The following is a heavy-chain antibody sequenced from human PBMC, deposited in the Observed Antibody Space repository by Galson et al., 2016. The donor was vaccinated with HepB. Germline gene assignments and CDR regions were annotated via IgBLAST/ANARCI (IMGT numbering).Heavy chain of an antibody. V-gene: IGHV3-49*03. Sequence: SLRLSCAAPGFTFGDYPMTLFRQAPGKGLEWVGFIRSKTYYGTAEYAASVEGRFTISRDDSKRIAYLQMDSPKPEDSAVYYCARGYTNTWYVAGFDYWGQGTLVTVSS. CDR1: GFTFGDYP. CDR3: ARGYTNTWYVAGFDY. J-gene: IGHJ4*02. D-gene: IGHD6-13*01. CDR2: IRSKTYYGTA.